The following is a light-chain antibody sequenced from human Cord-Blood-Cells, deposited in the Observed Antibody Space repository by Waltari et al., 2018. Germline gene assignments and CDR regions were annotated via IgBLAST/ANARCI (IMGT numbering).Light chain of an antibody. V-gene: IGLV3-21*03. CDR3: QVWDSSSDHYV. Sequence: SYVLTQPPSVSVAPGKTAGITCGGNTIGSKRVHWYQQKPGKAPVLVVYDDSDRPSGIPERFSGSNSGNTATLTISRVEAGDEADYYCQVWDSSSDHYVFGTGTKVTVL. J-gene: IGLJ1*01. CDR1: TIGSKR. CDR2: DDS.